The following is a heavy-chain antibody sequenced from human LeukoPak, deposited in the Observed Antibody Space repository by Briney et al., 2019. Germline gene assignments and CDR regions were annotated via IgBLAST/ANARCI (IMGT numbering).Heavy chain of an antibody. D-gene: IGHD3-10*01. CDR2: ISSSSSYI. J-gene: IGHJ4*02. CDR3: AKDYGSGSYPRNPFDH. Sequence: TGGSLRLSCAASGFTFSSYSMNWVRQAPGKGLEWVSSISSSSSYIYYTYSVKGRFTIARDNAKNSLYLQMNSLRAEDTAVYYCAKDYGSGSYPRNPFDHWGQGTLVTVSS. CDR1: GFTFSSYS. V-gene: IGHV3-21*01.